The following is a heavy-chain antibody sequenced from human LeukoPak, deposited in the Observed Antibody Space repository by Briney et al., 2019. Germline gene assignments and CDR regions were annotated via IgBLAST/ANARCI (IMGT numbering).Heavy chain of an antibody. V-gene: IGHV1-2*02. CDR1: GYTFTGYY. CDR2: INPNSGGT. Sequence: ASVKVSCKASGYTFTGYYMHWVRQAPGQGLEWMGWINPNSGGTNYAQKFQGRVTMTRDTSISTAYMELSRLRSDDTAVYYRARGSVSAGGGSDYWGQGTLVTVSS. CDR3: ARGSVSAGGGSDY. J-gene: IGHJ4*02. D-gene: IGHD3-16*01.